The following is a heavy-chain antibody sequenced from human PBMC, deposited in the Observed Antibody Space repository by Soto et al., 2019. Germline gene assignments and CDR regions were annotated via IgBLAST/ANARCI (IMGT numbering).Heavy chain of an antibody. Sequence: QVQLVQSGAEVKKPGSSVKVSCKASGGTFSSYAISWVRQAPGQGLEWMGGIIPIFGTANYAQKFQGRVTITADESTSTAYVELSSLRSEDTAVYYCARSYYDFWSGYPYWYFDLWGRGTLVTVSS. CDR2: IIPIFGTA. J-gene: IGHJ2*01. V-gene: IGHV1-69*01. CDR3: ARSYYDFWSGYPYWYFDL. D-gene: IGHD3-3*01. CDR1: GGTFSSYA.